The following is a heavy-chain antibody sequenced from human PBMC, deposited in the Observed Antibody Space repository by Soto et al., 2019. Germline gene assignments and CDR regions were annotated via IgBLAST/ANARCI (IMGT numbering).Heavy chain of an antibody. CDR1: GGSINYNNYY. V-gene: IGHV4-39*01. J-gene: IGHJ3*01. CDR3: ARLLEKTTNGVGGDVVDV. Sequence: PSETLSLTCTVSGGSINYNNYYWGWVRQSPGKGLEWIGNIDYSGITYYKPSLKSRVTMSVDKSKNQYSLRLSSVTAADTAVYYCARLLEKTTNGVGGDVVDVWGQGTMVT. CDR2: IDYSGIT. D-gene: IGHD3-10*01.